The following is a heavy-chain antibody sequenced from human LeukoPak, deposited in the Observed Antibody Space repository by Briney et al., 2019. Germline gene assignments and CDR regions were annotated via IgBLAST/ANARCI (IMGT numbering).Heavy chain of an antibody. V-gene: IGHV3-23*01. CDR1: GFTFSSYA. CDR2: ISGSGGST. D-gene: IGHD2-2*01. CDR3: ASTSDIVVVPAAKANAFDI. J-gene: IGHJ3*02. Sequence: GGSLRLSCAASGFTFSSYAMSWVRQAPGKGLEWVSAISGSGGSTYYADSVKGRFTISRDNSKNTLYLQMNSLRAEDTAVYYCASTSDIVVVPAAKANAFDIWGQGTMVTVSS.